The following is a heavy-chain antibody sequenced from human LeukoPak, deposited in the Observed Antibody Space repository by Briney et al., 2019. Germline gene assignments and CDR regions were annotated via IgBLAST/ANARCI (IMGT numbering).Heavy chain of an antibody. Sequence: TSETLSLTCTVSGGSISSSSYYWGWIRQPPGKGLEWIGSIYYSGSTYYNPSLKSRVTISVDTSKNQFSLKLSSVTAADTAVYYRARPQGFQLLDFEYWGQGTLVTVSS. CDR2: IYYSGST. D-gene: IGHD2-2*01. J-gene: IGHJ4*02. CDR1: GGSISSSSYY. CDR3: ARPQGFQLLDFEY. V-gene: IGHV4-39*01.